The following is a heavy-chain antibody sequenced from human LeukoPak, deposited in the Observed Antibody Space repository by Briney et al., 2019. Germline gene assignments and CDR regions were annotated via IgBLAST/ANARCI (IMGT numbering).Heavy chain of an antibody. CDR3: ARGPYDSSGYYVY. J-gene: IGHJ4*02. Sequence: GRSLRLSCAASGFTFSSYAMHWVRQAPGKGLEWVAVISYDRSNKYYADSVKGRFTISRDNSKNTLYLQMNSLRAEDTAVYYCARGPYDSSGYYVYWGQGTLVTVSS. CDR2: ISYDRSNK. V-gene: IGHV3-30-3*01. D-gene: IGHD3-22*01. CDR1: GFTFSSYA.